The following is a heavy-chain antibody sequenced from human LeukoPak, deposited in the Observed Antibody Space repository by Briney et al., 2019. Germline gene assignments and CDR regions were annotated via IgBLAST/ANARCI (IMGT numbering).Heavy chain of an antibody. D-gene: IGHD3-10*01. Sequence: PGGSLRLSCVASGFNFDEYAMNWVRQAPGKGLEWISCIYRDSSMIHYADSVRGRFTVSRDNVKNSVYLQMNSLRAEDTAVYFCARYGSGSNYRDPFDSWGQGTLVTVSS. CDR2: IYRDSSMI. J-gene: IGHJ4*02. V-gene: IGHV3-48*01. CDR1: GFNFDEYA. CDR3: ARYGSGSNYRDPFDS.